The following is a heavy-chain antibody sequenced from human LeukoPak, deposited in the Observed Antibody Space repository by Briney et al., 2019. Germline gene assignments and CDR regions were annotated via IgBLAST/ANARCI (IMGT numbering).Heavy chain of an antibody. J-gene: IGHJ6*03. CDR3: ARDGGLYCSGGSCYSSYYYYYMDV. CDR1: GYTFTNYG. CDR2: ISAYNGNT. D-gene: IGHD2-15*01. V-gene: IGHV1-18*01. Sequence: ASVQVSCKPSGYTFTNYGIRWVRQAPGHGLEWMGWISAYNGNTNYAQKLQGRVTMTTDTSTSTAYMELRSLRSDDTAVYYCARDGGLYCSGGSCYSSYYYYYMDVWGKGTTVTVSS.